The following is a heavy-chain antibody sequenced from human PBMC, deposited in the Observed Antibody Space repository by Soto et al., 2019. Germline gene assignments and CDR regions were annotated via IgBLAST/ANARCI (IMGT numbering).Heavy chain of an antibody. CDR3: SKRVSGPFDI. Sequence: EVQLLESGGGLVQPGGSLRLSCAASGFTFSIYAMSWVRQAPGKGLEWVSTISGSGDSTDNADSVKGRFTISRDNSKNTLYLQMNILRAEDTAVYYCSKRVSGPFDIWGQGTMVTVSS. V-gene: IGHV3-23*01. J-gene: IGHJ3*02. CDR1: GFTFSIYA. D-gene: IGHD7-27*01. CDR2: ISGSGDST.